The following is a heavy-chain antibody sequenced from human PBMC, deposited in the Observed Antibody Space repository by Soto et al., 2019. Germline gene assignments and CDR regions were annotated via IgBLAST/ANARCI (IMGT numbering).Heavy chain of an antibody. D-gene: IGHD1-7*01. V-gene: IGHV3-21*04. CDR1: GFTFNTYP. CDR3: ARDLRLNWNYPPFIDY. Sequence: SLRLSCLASGFTFNTYPMNWVRLAPGKGLEWVSSISSSTAPLYYADSVQGRFTISRDDAKDSLYLQMNSLRAEDTAVYYCARDLRLNWNYPPFIDYWGQGTLVTVSS. CDR2: ISSSTAPL. J-gene: IGHJ4*02.